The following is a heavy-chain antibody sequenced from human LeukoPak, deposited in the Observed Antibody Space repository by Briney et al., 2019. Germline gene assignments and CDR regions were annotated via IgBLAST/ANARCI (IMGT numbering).Heavy chain of an antibody. CDR3: ASRNWFDP. V-gene: IGHV4-34*01. J-gene: IGHJ5*02. CDR1: GGTFSGYY. Sequence: SETLSLTCAVYGGTFSGYYWSWIRRPPGKGLEWIGEISHSGSTNYNPSLKSRVTISVDTSKNQFSLKLSSVTAADTAVYYCASRNWFDPWGQGTLVTVSS. CDR2: ISHSGST.